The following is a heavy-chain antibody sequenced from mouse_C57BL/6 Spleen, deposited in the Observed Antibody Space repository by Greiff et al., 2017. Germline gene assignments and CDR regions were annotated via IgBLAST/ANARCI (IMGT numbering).Heavy chain of an antibody. CDR3: ARGRSNFYAMDY. J-gene: IGHJ4*01. CDR2: IDPSDSET. V-gene: IGHV1-52*01. Sequence: QVQLKQPGAELVRPGSSVKLSCKASGYTFTSYWMHWVKQRPIQGLEWIGNIDPSDSETHYNQKFKDKATLTVDKSSSTAYMQLSSLTSEDSAVYYCARGRSNFYAMDYWGQGTSVTVSS. CDR1: GYTFTSYW. D-gene: IGHD2-5*01.